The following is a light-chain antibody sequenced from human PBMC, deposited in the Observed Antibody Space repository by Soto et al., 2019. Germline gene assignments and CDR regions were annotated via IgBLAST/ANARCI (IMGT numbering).Light chain of an antibody. V-gene: IGKV3-11*01. Sequence: EIVLTQSPGTLSLSPGERATLSCRASQTVSTYLAWYQQKPGQAPRLLIYDASNRATGIPARFSGSGSGTDFTLTISSLEPEDFAVYYCQQRTDRTTFGQGNKVEIK. J-gene: IGKJ1*01. CDR1: QTVSTY. CDR2: DAS. CDR3: QQRTDRTT.